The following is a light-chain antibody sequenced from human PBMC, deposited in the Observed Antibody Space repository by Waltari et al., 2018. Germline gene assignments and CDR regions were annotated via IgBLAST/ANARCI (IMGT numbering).Light chain of an antibody. Sequence: EIVLTQSPGTLALCQGERATLSCRASQSVGSSYLAWYQQKPGQAPRLLIYGASSRATDIPDRFSGSGSGTDFTLTISRLEPEDFAVYYCQQYGTSRTFGQGTKVEIK. CDR1: QSVGSSY. J-gene: IGKJ1*01. V-gene: IGKV3-20*01. CDR2: GAS. CDR3: QQYGTSRT.